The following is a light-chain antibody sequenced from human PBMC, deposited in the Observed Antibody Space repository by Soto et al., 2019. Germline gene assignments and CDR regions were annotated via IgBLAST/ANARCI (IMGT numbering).Light chain of an antibody. CDR3: QQANSFPWT. V-gene: IGKV1D-12*01. CDR1: QDISGW. J-gene: IGKJ1*01. CDR2: AAS. Sequence: DIHMTQSPSSVSASVGYRFTITCRASQDISGWLAWFQQKPGKAPNLLIYAASILQSGVPSRLRGSGYGTDLTITITYMQTEDFETYYCQQANSFPWTFGHGTKVDIK.